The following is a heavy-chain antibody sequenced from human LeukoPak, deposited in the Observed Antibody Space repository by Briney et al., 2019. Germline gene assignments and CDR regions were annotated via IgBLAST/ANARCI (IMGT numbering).Heavy chain of an antibody. J-gene: IGHJ6*02. Sequence: SETLSLTCTVSGGSISSYYWSWVRQPPGKGLEWIGYIYDSGSTNYNPSLKSRVTISVDTSKNQFSLKLSSVTAADTAVYYCARGGSGYDSFYYYGMDVWGQGTTVTVSS. CDR2: IYDSGST. CDR3: ARGGSGYDSFYYYGMDV. V-gene: IGHV4-59*01. D-gene: IGHD5-12*01. CDR1: GGSISSYY.